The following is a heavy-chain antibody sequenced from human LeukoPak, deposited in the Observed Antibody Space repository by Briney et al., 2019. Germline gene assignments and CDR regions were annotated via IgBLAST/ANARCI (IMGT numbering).Heavy chain of an antibody. CDR1: GFTVSSNY. D-gene: IGHD1-1*01. CDR2: IHSGGGT. CDR3: ARPSRGAWTPFDF. Sequence: PGGSLRLSCAASGFTVSSNYMSWVRQAPGKGLEWVSVIHSGGGTYYADSVKGRFTISGDSSKNTLYLQMNSLRADDTAVYYCARPSRGAWTPFDFWGQGTLVTVSS. V-gene: IGHV3-66*04. J-gene: IGHJ4*02.